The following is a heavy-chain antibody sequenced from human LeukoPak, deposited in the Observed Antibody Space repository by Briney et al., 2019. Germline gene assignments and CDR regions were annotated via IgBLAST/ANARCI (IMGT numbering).Heavy chain of an antibody. V-gene: IGHV1-46*01. CDR2: INPSGGST. CDR1: GYTFTSYY. CDR3: ARDKDPVSSGYYSPFDY. J-gene: IGHJ4*02. Sequence: GASVKVSCKASGYTFTSYYMHWVRLAPGQGLEWMGIINPSGGSTSYAQKFQGRVTMTRDTSTSTVYMELSSLRSEDTAVYYCARDKDPVSSGYYSPFDYWGQGTLVTVSS. D-gene: IGHD3-22*01.